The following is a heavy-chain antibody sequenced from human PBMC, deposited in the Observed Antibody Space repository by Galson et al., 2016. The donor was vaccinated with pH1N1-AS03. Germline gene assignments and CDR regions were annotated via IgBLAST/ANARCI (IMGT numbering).Heavy chain of an antibody. CDR2: ISVTGGST. J-gene: IGHJ4*02. CDR1: GFTFSSYG. V-gene: IGHV3-23*01. D-gene: IGHD6-13*01. Sequence: SLRLSCATSGFTFSSYGMTWVRQAPGKGLEWVSSISVTGGSTYYADSVKGRFTISRDHSKNTLYLQMSSLRAEDTVVYYCAKDRSSWPPGWGSVDSWGQGTLVTVSS. CDR3: AKDRSSWPPGWGSVDS.